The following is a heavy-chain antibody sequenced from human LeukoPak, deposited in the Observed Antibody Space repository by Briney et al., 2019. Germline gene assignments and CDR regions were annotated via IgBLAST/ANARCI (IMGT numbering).Heavy chain of an antibody. CDR1: GGSFSGYY. Sequence: SETLSLTCAVYGGSFSGYYWSWIRQPPGKGLEWIGEINHSGSTNYNPSLKSRVTISVDTSKNQFSLKLSSVTAADTAVYYCARGGDILTVLDYWGRGTLVTVSS. CDR2: INHSGST. J-gene: IGHJ4*02. D-gene: IGHD3-9*01. CDR3: ARGGDILTVLDY. V-gene: IGHV4-34*01.